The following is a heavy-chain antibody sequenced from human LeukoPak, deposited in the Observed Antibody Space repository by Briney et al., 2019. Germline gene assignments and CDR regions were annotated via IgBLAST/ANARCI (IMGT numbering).Heavy chain of an antibody. V-gene: IGHV4-39*01. CDR3: ARHGSGSYLDNWFDP. CDR2: IYYSGST. CDR1: GGSISSSSYY. D-gene: IGHD3-10*01. Sequence: SETLSLTCTVSGGSISSSSYYWGWIRQPPGKGLEWIGSIYYSGSTYYNPSLKSRVTISVDTSKNQFSLKLSSVTAADTAVYYCARHGSGSYLDNWFDPWGRGTLVTVSS. J-gene: IGHJ5*02.